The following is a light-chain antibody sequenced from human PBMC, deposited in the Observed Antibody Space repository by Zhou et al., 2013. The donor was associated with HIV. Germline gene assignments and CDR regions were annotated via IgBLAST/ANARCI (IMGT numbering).Light chain of an antibody. V-gene: IGKV3-15*01. CDR1: QTVGTN. J-gene: IGKJ4*01. CDR3: QQYDNWPPLT. CDR2: GAS. Sequence: EIVMTQSPATLSVSPGERVTLSCRASQTVGTNLAWYQRKPGQAPRLLTNGASSRATGIPATFSGSGSGTEFTLTISSLHSEDYAVYYCQQYDNWPPLTFGGGTKVEIK.